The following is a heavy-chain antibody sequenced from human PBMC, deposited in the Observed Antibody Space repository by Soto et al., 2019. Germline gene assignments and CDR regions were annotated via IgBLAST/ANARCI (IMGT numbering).Heavy chain of an antibody. CDR3: ARVALRFLEWSHIDY. J-gene: IGHJ4*02. CDR1: GYTFTSYY. CDR2: INPSGGST. Sequence: ASVKVSCKASGYTFTSYYMHWVRQAPGQGLEWMGIINPSGGSTSYAQKFQGRVTMTRDTSTSTVYMELSSLRSEDTAVYYCARVALRFLEWSHIDYWGQGTLVTVSS. D-gene: IGHD3-3*01. V-gene: IGHV1-46*03.